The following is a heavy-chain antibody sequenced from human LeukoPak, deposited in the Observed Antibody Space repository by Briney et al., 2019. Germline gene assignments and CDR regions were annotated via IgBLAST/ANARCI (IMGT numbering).Heavy chain of an antibody. CDR1: GFTFSSYA. CDR3: ARGGYSSSWYLIDY. CDR2: ISYDGSNK. V-gene: IGHV3-30*04. Sequence: GGSLRLSCAASGFTFSSYAMHWVRQAPGKGLEWVAVISYDGSNKYYADSVKGRFTISRDNSKNTLYLQMNSLRAEDTAVYYCARGGYSSSWYLIDYWGQGTLVTVSS. D-gene: IGHD6-13*01. J-gene: IGHJ4*02.